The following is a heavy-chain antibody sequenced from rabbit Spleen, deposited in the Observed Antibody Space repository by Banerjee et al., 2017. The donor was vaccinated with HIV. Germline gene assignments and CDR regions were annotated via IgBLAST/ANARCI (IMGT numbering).Heavy chain of an antibody. J-gene: IGHJ6*01. V-gene: IGHV1S47*01. Sequence: LEESGGGLVKPGGSLTLTCKAAGFDFSSNYYMCWVRQAPGKGPEWIACIYNGDGSTYYANWVNGRFSISRSTSLNTVFLQMTSLTAADTATYFCARDTSSSFSSYGMDLWGQGTLVTVS. CDR3: ARDTSSSFSSYGMDL. CDR1: GFDFSSNY. D-gene: IGHD1-1*01. CDR2: IYNGDGST.